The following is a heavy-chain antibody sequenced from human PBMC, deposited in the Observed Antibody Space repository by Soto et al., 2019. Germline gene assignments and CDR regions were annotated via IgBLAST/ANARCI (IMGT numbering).Heavy chain of an antibody. CDR1: SDSISSYY. V-gene: IGHV4-59*12. J-gene: IGHJ4*02. D-gene: IGHD6-6*01. Sequence: PSETLSLTCTVSSDSISSYYWSWIRQPPGKGLEWIGYIYYSGSTNYNPSLKSRVTISVDTSKNQFSLKLSSVTAADTAVYYCARKYSSSSFDYWGQGTLVTVSS. CDR3: ARKYSSSSFDY. CDR2: IYYSGST.